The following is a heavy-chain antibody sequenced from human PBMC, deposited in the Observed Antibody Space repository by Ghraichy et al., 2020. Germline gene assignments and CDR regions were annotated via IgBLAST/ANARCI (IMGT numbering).Heavy chain of an antibody. V-gene: IGHV3-66*01. CDR1: RFTVSTNY. CDR2: IYSGGTT. Sequence: LSLTCAASRFTVSTNYVNWVRQAPGKGLEWVSAIYSGGTTLYAESVKGRFTISRDNSKNTVYLQMERLRAEDTAVYYCVNYLQGGLDYWGQGTLVTVSS. CDR3: VNYLQGGLDY. D-gene: IGHD3-16*01. J-gene: IGHJ4*02.